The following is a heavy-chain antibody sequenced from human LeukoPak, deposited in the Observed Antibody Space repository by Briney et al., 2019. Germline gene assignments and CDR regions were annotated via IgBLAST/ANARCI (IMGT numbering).Heavy chain of an antibody. CDR2: INHSGST. J-gene: IGHJ6*03. CDR3: ARGPHVPVYYYYMDV. CDR1: GGSFSNSY. V-gene: IGHV4-34*01. Sequence: ASETLSLTCAVYGGSFSNSYWSWIRQPPGKGLEWIGEINHSGSTNYNPSLKSRVTISVDTSKNQFSLKLSSVTAADTAVYYCARGPHVPVYYYYMDVWGKGTTVTVSS.